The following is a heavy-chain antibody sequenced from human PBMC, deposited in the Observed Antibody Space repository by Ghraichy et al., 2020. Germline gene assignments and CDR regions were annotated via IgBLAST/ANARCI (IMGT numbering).Heavy chain of an antibody. Sequence: GGSLRLSCVASGFTLSSYTMNWVRQAPGKGLEWVSSISSSSSYISYADSVKGRFTISKDNAENSLYLQMSSLRAEDTAVYYCARERGGAFYYGSGSGIDAFDIWGQGTMVTVSS. CDR3: ARERGGAFYYGSGSGIDAFDI. D-gene: IGHD3-10*01. CDR2: ISSSSSYI. J-gene: IGHJ3*02. V-gene: IGHV3-21*01. CDR1: GFTLSSYT.